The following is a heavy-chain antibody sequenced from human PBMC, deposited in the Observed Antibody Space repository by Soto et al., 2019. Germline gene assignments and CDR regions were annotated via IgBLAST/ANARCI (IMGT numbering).Heavy chain of an antibody. D-gene: IGHD1-1*01. CDR2: ISFDGSKT. V-gene: IGHV3-30-3*01. CDR1: GFTFRNYP. Sequence: VGSLRLSCAASGFTFRNYPMNWVRQAPDKGLEWVAVISFDGSKTDYADSVRGRFTISRDNSKSTLYLQMNSLRPEDTAVYYCAQLLGGSYACEICSHGTTVTVSS. J-gene: IGHJ3*02. CDR3: AQLLGGSYACEI.